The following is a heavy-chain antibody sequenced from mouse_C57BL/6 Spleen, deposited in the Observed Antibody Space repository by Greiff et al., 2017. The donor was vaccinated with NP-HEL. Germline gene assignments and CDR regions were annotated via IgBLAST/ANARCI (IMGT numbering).Heavy chain of an antibody. CDR2: IDPENGDT. V-gene: IGHV14-4*01. Sequence: EVQLVESGAELVRPGASVKLSCTASGFNIKDDYMHWVKQRPEQGLEWIGWIDPENGDTEYASKFQGKATITADTSSNTAYLQLRSLTSEDTAVYYCTTSLYGSSFYYAMDYWGQGTSVTFSS. CDR1: GFNIKDDY. CDR3: TTSLYGSSFYYAMDY. J-gene: IGHJ4*01. D-gene: IGHD1-1*01.